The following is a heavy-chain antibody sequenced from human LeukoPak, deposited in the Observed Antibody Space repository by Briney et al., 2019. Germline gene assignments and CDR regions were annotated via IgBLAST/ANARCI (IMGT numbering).Heavy chain of an antibody. D-gene: IGHD3-22*01. CDR1: GFTFSSYA. J-gene: IGHJ4*02. V-gene: IGHV3-7*01. Sequence: GGSLRLSCAASGFTFSSYAMSWVRQAPGKGLEWVANIKQDGSEKYYVDSVKGRFTISRDNAKNPLYLQMNSLRAEDTAVYYCARDRINYYDSSAWAYWGQGTLVTVSS. CDR2: IKQDGSEK. CDR3: ARDRINYYDSSAWAY.